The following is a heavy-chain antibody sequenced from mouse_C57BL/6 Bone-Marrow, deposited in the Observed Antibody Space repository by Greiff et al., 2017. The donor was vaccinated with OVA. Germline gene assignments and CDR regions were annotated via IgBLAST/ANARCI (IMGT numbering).Heavy chain of an antibody. J-gene: IGHJ2*01. V-gene: IGHV2-5*01. Sequence: QVQLKESGPGLVQPSQSLSITCTVSGFSLTSYGVHWVRQSPGKGLEWLGVIWRGGSTDYNAAFMSRLSITKDNSKSQVFFKMNSLQADDTAIYYCAKSPPYYSNSYYLDYWGQGTTLTVSS. CDR2: IWRGGST. CDR3: AKSPPYYSNSYYLDY. D-gene: IGHD2-5*01. CDR1: GFSLTSYG.